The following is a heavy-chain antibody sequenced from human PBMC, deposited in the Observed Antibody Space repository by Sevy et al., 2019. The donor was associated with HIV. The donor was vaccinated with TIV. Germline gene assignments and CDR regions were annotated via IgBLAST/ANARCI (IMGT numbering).Heavy chain of an antibody. J-gene: IGHJ6*02. Sequence: GGSLRLSCAASGFTFSSYDMHWVRQAPGKGLECVAVISYDGSNKYYADSVKGRFTISRDNSKNTLFLHMNSLGDEDSEKNYAESVKGQLTISRENSKMTLFRQMNSLGAEDTGVYYCAKGGKNFWDSDDYYYVMDVWGPGTTVTVS. V-gene: IGHV3-30*03. CDR3: ESVKGQLTISRENSKMTLFRQMNSLGAEDTGVYYCAKGGKNFWDSDDYYYVMDV. D-gene: IGHD1-26*01. CDR2: ISYDGSNK. CDR1: GFTFSSYD.